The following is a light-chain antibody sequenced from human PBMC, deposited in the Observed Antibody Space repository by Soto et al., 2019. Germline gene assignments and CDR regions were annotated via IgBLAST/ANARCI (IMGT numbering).Light chain of an antibody. Sequence: EIVLTQSPGTLSLSPGERATLSCRASQSVSSSYLAWYQQKPGQAPRLLIYGASSRATGIPDRFSGSVSGTDFSTTISSLEREDFAVYYGQQYGSSPPRTFGQGTKVEIK. CDR1: QSVSSSY. J-gene: IGKJ1*01. V-gene: IGKV3-20*01. CDR3: QQYGSSPPRT. CDR2: GAS.